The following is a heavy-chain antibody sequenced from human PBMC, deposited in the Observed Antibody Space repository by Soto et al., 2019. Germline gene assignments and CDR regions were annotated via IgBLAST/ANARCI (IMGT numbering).Heavy chain of an antibody. CDR3: VRVRHLVPGTLGYFAH. V-gene: IGHV6-1*01. CDR1: GDSVSSNSAA. J-gene: IGHJ4*02. CDR2: AYYRSKWYI. Sequence: SQTLSLTCVISGDSVSSNSAAWNWIRQSPSRGLEWLGRAYYRSKWYIDYAPSVTSRITINPDTSENQLSLQLNSVTPEDTAMYYCVRVRHLVPGTLGYFAHRGQRSPVTVSS. D-gene: IGHD7-27*01.